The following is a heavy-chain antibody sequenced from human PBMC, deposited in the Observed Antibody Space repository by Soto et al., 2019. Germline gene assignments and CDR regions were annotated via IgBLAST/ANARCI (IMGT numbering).Heavy chain of an antibody. CDR3: ARRIVVVADLDY. CDR2: INAGNGNT. Sequence: QVQLVQSGAEEKKPGASVKVSCKASGYTFTSYAMHWVRQAPGQRLEWMGWINAGNGNTKYSQKFQGRVTITRDTSASTAYMELSSLRSEDTSVYSCARRIVVVADLDYWGQGTLVTVSS. CDR1: GYTFTSYA. J-gene: IGHJ4*02. D-gene: IGHD2-21*02. V-gene: IGHV1-3*05.